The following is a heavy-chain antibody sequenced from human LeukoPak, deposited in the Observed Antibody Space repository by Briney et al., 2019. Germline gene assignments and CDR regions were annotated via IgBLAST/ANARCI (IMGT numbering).Heavy chain of an antibody. CDR3: ARSASTYYYDSSGYYLDY. V-gene: IGHV3-20*04. CDR1: GFTFDDYG. D-gene: IGHD3-22*01. J-gene: IGHJ4*02. CDR2: INWNGGST. Sequence: GGSLRLSCAASGFTFDDYGMSWVRQAPGKGLEWVSGINWNGGSTVYADSGKSRFTISRDNAKNSLYLQMNSLRAEDTALYYCARSASTYYYDSSGYYLDYWGQGTLVTVSS.